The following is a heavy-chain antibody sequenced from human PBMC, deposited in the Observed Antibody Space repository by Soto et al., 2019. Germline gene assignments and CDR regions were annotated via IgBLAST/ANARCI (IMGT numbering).Heavy chain of an antibody. J-gene: IGHJ6*03. CDR1: GGSISSGGYY. CDR3: ARARLRLRFVYYYMDV. V-gene: IGHV4-39*07. D-gene: IGHD5-12*01. CDR2: INHSGST. Sequence: SETLSLTCTVSGGSISSGGYYWSWIRQQQGKGLEWIGEINHSGSTNYNPSLKSRVTISVDTSKNRFSLKLSSVTAADTAVYYCARARLRLRFVYYYMDVWGKGTTVTVSS.